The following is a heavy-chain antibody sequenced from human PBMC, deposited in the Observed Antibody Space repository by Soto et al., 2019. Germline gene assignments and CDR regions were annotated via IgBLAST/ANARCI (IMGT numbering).Heavy chain of an antibody. V-gene: IGHV3-13*01. CDR3: ARGRSSQYESSSPQKFDP. Sequence: GGSLRLASAASGFTWSTYDMHGVRQATGKGLEWVSAIGTIRDTYYLDSVKGRFTISRENAKNSVYLQMNSLSAGDAAVYYCARGRSSQYESSSPQKFDPWGRGTLVTVYS. CDR1: GFTWSTYD. J-gene: IGHJ5*02. CDR2: IGTIRDT. D-gene: IGHD2-8*01.